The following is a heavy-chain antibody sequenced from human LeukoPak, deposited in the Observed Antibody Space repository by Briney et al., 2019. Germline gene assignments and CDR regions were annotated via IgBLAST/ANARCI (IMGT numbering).Heavy chain of an antibody. CDR3: AKDHGVVPAAIKDAFEI. J-gene: IGHJ3*02. V-gene: IGHV3-7*03. CDR2: IKQDGSEK. D-gene: IGHD2-2*01. Sequence: PGGSLRLSCAASGFTFSSYWMSWVRQAPGKGLERVANIKQDGSEKYYVDSVKGRFTISRDNAKNSLYLQMNSLRAEDTAVYYCAKDHGVVPAAIKDAFEIWGQGIMVTVSS. CDR1: GFTFSSYW.